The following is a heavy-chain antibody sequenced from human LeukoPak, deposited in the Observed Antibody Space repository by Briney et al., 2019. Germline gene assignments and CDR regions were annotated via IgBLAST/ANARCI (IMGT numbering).Heavy chain of an antibody. J-gene: IGHJ4*02. V-gene: IGHV3-23*01. CDR3: AKDRTTPFDY. CDR2: ISGGGGTT. D-gene: IGHD2/OR15-2a*01. Sequence: GGSLRLSCAASGSTFSSYAMSWVRQAPGKGLEWVSSISGGGGTTYYADSVKGRFTISRDTSKNTLYLQMNSLRAEDTAVYYCAKDRTTPFDYWGQGTLVTVSS. CDR1: GSTFSSYA.